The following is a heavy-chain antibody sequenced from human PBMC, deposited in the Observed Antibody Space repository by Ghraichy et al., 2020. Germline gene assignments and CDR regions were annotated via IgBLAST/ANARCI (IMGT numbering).Heavy chain of an antibody. CDR3: ARLVGFGELTAWSNWFDP. CDR1: GGSISSYY. D-gene: IGHD3-10*01. CDR2: IYYSGST. J-gene: IGHJ5*02. V-gene: IGHV4-59*08. Sequence: SETLSLTCTVSGGSISSYYWSWIRQPPGKGLEWIGYIYYSGSTNYNPSLKSRVTISVDTSKNQFSLKLSSVTAADTAVYYCARLVGFGELTAWSNWFDPWGQGTLVTVSS.